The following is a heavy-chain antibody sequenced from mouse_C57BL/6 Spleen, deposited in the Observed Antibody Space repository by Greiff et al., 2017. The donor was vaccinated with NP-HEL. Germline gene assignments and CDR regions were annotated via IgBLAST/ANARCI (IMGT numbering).Heavy chain of an antibody. Sequence: EVKLQESGGGLVQPGGSMKLSCVASGFTFSNYWMNWVRQSPEKGLEWVAQIRLKSDNYATHYAESVKGRFTISRDDSKSSVYLQMNNLRAEDTGIYYCTVQFIRGYWGQGTTLTVSS. CDR2: IRLKSDNYAT. D-gene: IGHD1-1*01. CDR3: TVQFIRGY. CDR1: GFTFSNYW. V-gene: IGHV6-3*01. J-gene: IGHJ2*01.